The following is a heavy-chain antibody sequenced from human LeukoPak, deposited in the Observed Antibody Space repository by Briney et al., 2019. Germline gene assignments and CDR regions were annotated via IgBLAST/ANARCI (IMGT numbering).Heavy chain of an antibody. CDR1: GFTFSTYT. CDR3: ATGTEETTVVTPCY. J-gene: IGHJ4*02. D-gene: IGHD4-23*01. Sequence: GGTLRLSCAASGFTFSTYTMNWVRQAPGKGLEWVSSISIGSSYIHYADSVKGRFTISRDNAKNSLYLQMNSLRAEDTAVYYCATGTEETTVVTPCYWGQGTLVTVSS. V-gene: IGHV3-21*01. CDR2: ISIGSSYI.